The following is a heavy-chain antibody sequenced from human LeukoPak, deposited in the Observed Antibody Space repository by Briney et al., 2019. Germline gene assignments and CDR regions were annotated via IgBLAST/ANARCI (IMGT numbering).Heavy chain of an antibody. J-gene: IGHJ5*02. V-gene: IGHV4-39*07. CDR2: MYYSGSA. CDR3: ARVLSRFDP. Sequence: PSETLSLTCTVSGGSIGSVTHYWGWIRQPPGKGLEWIGSMYYSGSAYYNPSLKSRVTISVDTSKNQFSLKLSSVTAADTAVCYCARVLSRFDPSGHGTLGTVSS. D-gene: IGHD3-16*02. CDR1: GGSIGSVTHY.